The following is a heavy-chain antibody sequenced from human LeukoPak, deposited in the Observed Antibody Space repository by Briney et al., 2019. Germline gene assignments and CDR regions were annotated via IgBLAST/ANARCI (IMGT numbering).Heavy chain of an antibody. Sequence: AASVKVSCKASVYSFTSYWIGWVRQMPGKGLEWMGIIYPGDSDTRYSPSFQGQVTISADKSISTAYLQWSSLKASDTAMYYCARHYYENYYMDVWGKGTTVTISS. J-gene: IGHJ6*03. CDR2: IYPGDSDT. D-gene: IGHD3-22*01. CDR3: ARHYYENYYMDV. V-gene: IGHV5-51*01. CDR1: VYSFTSYW.